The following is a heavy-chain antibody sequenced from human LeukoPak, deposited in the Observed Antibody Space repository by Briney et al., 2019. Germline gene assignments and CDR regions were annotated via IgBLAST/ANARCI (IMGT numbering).Heavy chain of an antibody. CDR1: GFTFSSYG. J-gene: IGHJ4*02. CDR2: LWYDGSNK. V-gene: IGHV3-33*01. Sequence: PGGSLRLSCAASGFTFSSYGMHWVRQAPGKGLEWVAVLWYDGSNKYYADSVKGRFTISRDNSKNTLYLQMNSLRAEDTAVYYCARGPQQLVPYYFDYWGQGTLVTVSS. CDR3: ARGPQQLVPYYFDY. D-gene: IGHD6-13*01.